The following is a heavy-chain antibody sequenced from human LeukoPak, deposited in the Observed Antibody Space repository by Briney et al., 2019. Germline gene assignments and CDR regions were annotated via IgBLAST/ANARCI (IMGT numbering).Heavy chain of an antibody. CDR1: GFTFDDYT. CDR2: ISWDGGST. CDR3: AKDQAARPHYYYYYYMDV. V-gene: IGHV3-43*01. Sequence: GGSLRLSCAASGFTFDDYTMHWVRQAPGKGLEWVSLISWDGGSTYYADSVKGRFTISRDNSKNSLYLQMNSLRTEDTALYYCAKDQAARPHYYYYYYMDVWGKGTTVTVSS. D-gene: IGHD6-6*01. J-gene: IGHJ6*03.